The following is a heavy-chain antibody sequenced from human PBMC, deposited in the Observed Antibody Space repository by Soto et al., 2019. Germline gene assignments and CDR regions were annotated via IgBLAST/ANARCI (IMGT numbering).Heavy chain of an antibody. CDR3: AKDRQYGSGWYTFDH. V-gene: IGHV3-23*01. Sequence: EVQLLESGGGLVQPGGSLRLSCAASGFTFSIYAMSWVRQARGKGLEWVSGISGSGATTYYADSVKGRFTTSRDNSKKALYLQMNSLRAEDTAVYYCAKDRQYGSGWYTFDHWGQGTLVTVSS. J-gene: IGHJ4*02. D-gene: IGHD6-19*01. CDR2: ISGSGATT. CDR1: GFTFSIYA.